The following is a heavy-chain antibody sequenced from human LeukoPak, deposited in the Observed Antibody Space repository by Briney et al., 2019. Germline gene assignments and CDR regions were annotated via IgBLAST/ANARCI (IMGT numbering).Heavy chain of an antibody. Sequence: KPSETLSLTCAVYGGSFSGYYWSWIRQPPGKGLEWIGEINHSGSTNYNPSLKSRVTISVDTSKNQFSLKLSSATAADTAVYYCARVETPYYFDYWGQGTLVTVSS. CDR3: ARVETPYYFDY. V-gene: IGHV4-34*01. CDR2: INHSGST. CDR1: GGSFSGYY. J-gene: IGHJ4*02.